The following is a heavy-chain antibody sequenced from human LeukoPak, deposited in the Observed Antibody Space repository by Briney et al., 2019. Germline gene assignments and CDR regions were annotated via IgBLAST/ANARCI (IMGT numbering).Heavy chain of an antibody. CDR1: GFIFSIYS. D-gene: IGHD1-26*01. J-gene: IGHJ4*02. V-gene: IGHV3-21*01. CDR3: ARGRYSGSYLIDY. Sequence: GGSLRLSCAVAGFIFSIYSMNWVRHAPGERLEWVSSISSSNSYIYYSNSVKGRFTISRENAKNSIYLQMNSLRAEGTAVYYCARGRYSGSYLIDYWGQGTLVTVSS. CDR2: ISSSNSYI.